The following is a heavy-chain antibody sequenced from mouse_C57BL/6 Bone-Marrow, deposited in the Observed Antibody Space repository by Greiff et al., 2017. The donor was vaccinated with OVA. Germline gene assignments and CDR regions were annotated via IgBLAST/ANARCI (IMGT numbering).Heavy chain of an antibody. J-gene: IGHJ4*01. CDR1: GYTFTSYW. CDR3: ARMGYSSCSIYAIAY. D-gene: IGHD1-1*01. V-gene: IGHV1-50*01. CDR2: IDPSDSYT. Sequence: VQLQQPGAELVKPGASVKLSCKASGYTFTSYWMQWVKQRPGQGLEWIGEIDPSDSYTNYNQKFKGKATLTVDTSSSTAYMHLSSLTSEASAVYYCARMGYSSCSIYAIAYWGQGTSVTVSS.